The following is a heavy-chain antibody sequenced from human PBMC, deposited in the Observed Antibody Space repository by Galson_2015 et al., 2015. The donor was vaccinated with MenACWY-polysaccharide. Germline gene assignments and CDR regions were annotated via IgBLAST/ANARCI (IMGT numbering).Heavy chain of an antibody. CDR1: GFSFSTYS. CDR3: ARGSLNVGGWLDY. V-gene: IGHV3-48*04. D-gene: IGHD2-15*01. CDR2: ISSSSSTI. J-gene: IGHJ4*02. Sequence: SLRLSCAASGFSFSTYSMNWVRQVPGKGLEWASYISSSSSTIYYADSVKGRFTISRGNAKNTLNLQINSLTTEDTAVYYCARGSLNVGGWLDYWGQGTLVTVSS.